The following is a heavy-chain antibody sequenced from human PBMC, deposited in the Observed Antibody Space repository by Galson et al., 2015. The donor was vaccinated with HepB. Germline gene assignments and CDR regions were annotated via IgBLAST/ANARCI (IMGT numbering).Heavy chain of an antibody. CDR1: GFTFGDYA. CDR3: TRINFDTSGRYQYYFDY. D-gene: IGHD3-22*01. Sequence: SLRLSCAASGFTFGDYAMSWVRQAPGKGLEWVGFIRSKAYSGTTEYAASVRGRFTISRDDSKSVADLQMNSLKTEDTAVYYCTRINFDTSGRYQYYFDYWGQGNLVTVSS. V-gene: IGHV3-49*04. CDR2: IRSKAYSGTT. J-gene: IGHJ4*02.